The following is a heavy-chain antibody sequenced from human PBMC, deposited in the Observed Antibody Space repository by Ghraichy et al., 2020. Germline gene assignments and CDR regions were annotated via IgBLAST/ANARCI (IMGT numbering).Heavy chain of an antibody. Sequence: SETLSLTCAVYGGSFSGYYWSWIRQPPGKGLEWIGEINHSGSTNYNPSLKSRVTISVDTSKNQFSLKLSSVTAADTAVYYCARVAYYYDSSGYLIHQNWFDPWGQGTLVTVSS. D-gene: IGHD3-22*01. J-gene: IGHJ5*02. CDR1: GGSFSGYY. CDR3: ARVAYYYDSSGYLIHQNWFDP. V-gene: IGHV4-34*01. CDR2: INHSGST.